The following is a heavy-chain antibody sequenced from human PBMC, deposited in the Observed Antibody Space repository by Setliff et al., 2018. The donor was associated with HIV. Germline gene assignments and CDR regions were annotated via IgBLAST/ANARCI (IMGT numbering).Heavy chain of an antibody. V-gene: IGHV1-46*01. D-gene: IGHD3-3*01. J-gene: IGHJ5*02. CDR1: GYTFTSYY. CDR3: ARDKTPIFGVVIATNWFDP. CDR2: INPSDGST. Sequence: ASVKVSCKASGYTFTSYYMHWVRQAPGQGLEWMGMINPSDGSTRYAQKLQGRVTMTRDTSTTTVYMELRSLRSEVTAVYYCARDKTPIFGVVIATNWFDPWGQGTLVTVSS.